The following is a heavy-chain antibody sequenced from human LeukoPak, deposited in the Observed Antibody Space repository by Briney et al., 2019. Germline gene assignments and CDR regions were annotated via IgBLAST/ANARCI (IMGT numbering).Heavy chain of an antibody. CDR1: GGSISSSSYY. V-gene: IGHV4-39*01. CDR3: ARVGVEMATIHEGVGYYFDY. CDR2: IYYSGST. D-gene: IGHD5-24*01. Sequence: SETLSLTCTVSGGSISSSSYYWGWIRQPPGKGLEWIGSIYYSGSTYYNPSLKSRVTISVDTSKNQFSLKLSSVTAADTAVYYCARVGVEMATIHEGVGYYFDYWGQGTLVTVSS. J-gene: IGHJ4*02.